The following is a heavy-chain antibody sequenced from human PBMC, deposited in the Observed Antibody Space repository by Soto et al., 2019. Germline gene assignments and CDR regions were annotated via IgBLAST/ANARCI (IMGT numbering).Heavy chain of an antibody. CDR1: GGSIGGSNG. CDR3: ARDKITGLFDY. D-gene: IGHD2-8*02. V-gene: IGHV4-4*02. J-gene: IGHJ4*02. Sequence: PSETLSLTCAVSGGSIGGSNGWSWIRQPPGTGLEWIGEINHSGSTNYNPSLKSRVTISVDTSKNQFSLKLTSVTAADTAVYYCARDKITGLFDYWGQGTLVTVSS. CDR2: INHSGST.